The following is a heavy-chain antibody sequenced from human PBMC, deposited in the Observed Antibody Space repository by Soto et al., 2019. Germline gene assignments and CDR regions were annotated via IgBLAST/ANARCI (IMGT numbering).Heavy chain of an antibody. Sequence: PGGSLRLSCAASGFTVRSSYMSWVRQVPGKGLEWVSIIYSDDYTYYAASVKGRFTISRDNSRNTLFLQMSSLRAEDTVVYYCAKRRYFPSTTCFDYWGQGTLVTVSS. D-gene: IGHD3-9*01. CDR3: AKRRYFPSTTCFDY. CDR2: IYSDDYT. J-gene: IGHJ4*01. CDR1: GFTVRSSY. V-gene: IGHV3-66*01.